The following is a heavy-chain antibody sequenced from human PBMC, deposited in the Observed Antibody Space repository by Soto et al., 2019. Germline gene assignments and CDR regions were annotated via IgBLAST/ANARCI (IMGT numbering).Heavy chain of an antibody. Sequence: GGSLRLSCAASGFTFSSYWMHWVRQAPGKGLVWVSRINSDGSSTSYADSVKGRFTISRDNAKNTLYLQMNSLRAEDTAVYYCARAGEGSGWPDFDYWGQGTLVTVSS. CDR3: ARAGEGSGWPDFDY. CDR1: GFTFSSYW. CDR2: INSDGSST. V-gene: IGHV3-74*01. J-gene: IGHJ4*02. D-gene: IGHD6-19*01.